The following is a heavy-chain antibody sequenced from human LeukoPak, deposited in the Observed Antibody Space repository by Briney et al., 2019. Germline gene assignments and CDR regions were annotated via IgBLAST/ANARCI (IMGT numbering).Heavy chain of an antibody. D-gene: IGHD6-19*01. J-gene: IGHJ6*03. V-gene: IGHV5-51*01. Sequence: GESLKISCKGSGYSFTSYWIGWVRQMPGKGLEWMGIIYPGDSDTRYSPSFQGQVTIPADKSISTAYLQWSSLKASDTAMYYCARVGSDSVAVAGPYYYYYYMDVWGKGTTVTVSS. CDR1: GYSFTSYW. CDR2: IYPGDSDT. CDR3: ARVGSDSVAVAGPYYYYYYMDV.